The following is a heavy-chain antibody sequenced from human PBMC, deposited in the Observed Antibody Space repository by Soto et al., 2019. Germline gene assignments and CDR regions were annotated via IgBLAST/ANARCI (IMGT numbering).Heavy chain of an antibody. CDR2: IYHSGST. CDR3: ASGNYDSSGLYVFAI. Sequence: SETLSLTCAVFGGSISSGGYSWSWIRQPPGKGLEWIGYIYHSGSTYYNPSLKSRVTISVDRSKNQFSLKLSSVTAADTAVYYCASGNYDSSGLYVFAIWGQGTMVTVSS. J-gene: IGHJ3*02. D-gene: IGHD3-22*01. V-gene: IGHV4-30-2*01. CDR1: GGSISSGGYS.